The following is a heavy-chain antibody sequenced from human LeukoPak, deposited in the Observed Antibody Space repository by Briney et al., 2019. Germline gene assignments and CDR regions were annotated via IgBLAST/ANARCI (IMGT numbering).Heavy chain of an antibody. D-gene: IGHD2-21*02. CDR2: IYYTGGT. V-gene: IGHV4-30-2*06. CDR1: NESVSRGSYS. J-gene: IGHJ4*02. Sequence: PSETLSLTCAVANESVSRGSYSWSWIRQSPGKGLEWIGYIYYTGGTYYNPSLKSRVTISADKSKNEFSLKLKSVTAADTAMYYCAREVVMTNAGGGSRFYFDYWGQGILVTVSS. CDR3: AREVVMTNAGGGSRFYFDY.